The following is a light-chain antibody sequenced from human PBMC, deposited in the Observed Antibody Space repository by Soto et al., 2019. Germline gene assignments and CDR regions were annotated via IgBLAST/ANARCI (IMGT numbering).Light chain of an antibody. CDR1: QNVNTN. Sequence: EMVVTQSPATLSVSPGERATLSCRASQNVNTNLAWYQQKPGQAPGLLIFGASTRATGIPARFSGSGSGTEFTLTISSLQSEDFAVYYCQQYHDWPPITFGQGTRLEIK. J-gene: IGKJ5*01. CDR3: QQYHDWPPIT. CDR2: GAS. V-gene: IGKV3-15*01.